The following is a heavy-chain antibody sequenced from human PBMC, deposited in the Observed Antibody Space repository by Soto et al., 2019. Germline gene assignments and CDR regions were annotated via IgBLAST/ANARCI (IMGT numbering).Heavy chain of an antibody. V-gene: IGHV4-4*07. Sequence: SETLSLTCSVSCVSMRNSYWTWIRQSAGKGLEWIGRISTSGNTNYNPSLNSRLTMSVDTSKNQVSLKLTSVTAADTAVYCCARGGGVPALGDPWGQGTLVTVSS. CDR2: ISTSGNT. CDR1: CVSMRNSY. CDR3: ARGGGVPALGDP. J-gene: IGHJ5*02. D-gene: IGHD3-16*01.